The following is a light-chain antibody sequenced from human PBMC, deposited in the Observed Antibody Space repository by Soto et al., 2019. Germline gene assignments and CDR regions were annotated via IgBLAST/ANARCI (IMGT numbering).Light chain of an antibody. Sequence: EIVMTQSPATLSVSPGERETLSCRASQSVGSNLAWYQQKPGQAPRLLIYGTSTRATGIPGSFSGSGSGTEFTLSISSLQSEDFAVYYCQQYNKWPRTFGQGTKV. CDR3: QQYNKWPRT. CDR1: QSVGSN. J-gene: IGKJ1*01. V-gene: IGKV3-15*01. CDR2: GTS.